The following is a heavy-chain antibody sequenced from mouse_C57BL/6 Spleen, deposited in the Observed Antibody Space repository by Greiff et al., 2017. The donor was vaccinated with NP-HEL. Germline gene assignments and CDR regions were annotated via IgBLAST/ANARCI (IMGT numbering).Heavy chain of an antibody. Sequence: EVQLQQSGAELVRPGASVKLSCTASGFNIKDDYMHWVKQRPEQGLEWIGRIDPENGDTEYASKFQGKATITADTSSNTAYLQLSSLTSADTAVYYCTTAYGSSYPYYFDYWRQGTTLTVSS. CDR1: GFNIKDDY. CDR3: TTAYGSSYPYYFDY. V-gene: IGHV14-4*01. D-gene: IGHD1-1*01. CDR2: IDPENGDT. J-gene: IGHJ2*01.